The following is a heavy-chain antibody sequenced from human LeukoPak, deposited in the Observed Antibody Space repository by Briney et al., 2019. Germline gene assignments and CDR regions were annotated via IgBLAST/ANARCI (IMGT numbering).Heavy chain of an antibody. D-gene: IGHD2-15*01. CDR1: GFTFSSYA. CDR2: ISGSGGST. Sequence: GGSLRLSCAASGFTFSSYAMSWIRQAPGKGLEWVSAISGSGGSTYYADSVKGRFTISRDNSKNTLYLQMNSLRAEDTAVYYCAKFTAGSCLHPQPDYWGQGTLVTVSS. V-gene: IGHV3-23*01. J-gene: IGHJ4*02. CDR3: AKFTAGSCLHPQPDY.